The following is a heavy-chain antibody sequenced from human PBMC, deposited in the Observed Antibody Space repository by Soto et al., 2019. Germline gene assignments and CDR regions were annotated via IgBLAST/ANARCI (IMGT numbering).Heavy chain of an antibody. Sequence: QVQLVQSGAEVKKPGAAVKVSCKASGYTFTSYGISWVRQAPGQGREWMGWISAYNGNTKYAQKLQGRVTMTTDTSPSTPYLELRSLRSDDTAVYSCARGAAIGMNDYSGQGTLVTVSS. CDR1: GYTFTSYG. J-gene: IGHJ4*02. D-gene: IGHD1-20*01. CDR2: ISAYNGNT. CDR3: ARGAAIGMNDY. V-gene: IGHV1-18*01.